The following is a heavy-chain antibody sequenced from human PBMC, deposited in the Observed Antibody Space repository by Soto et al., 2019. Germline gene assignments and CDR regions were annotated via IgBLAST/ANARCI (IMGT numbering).Heavy chain of an antibody. Sequence: SETLYLTCTVSGGSISSGGYYWSWIRQHPGKGLEWIGYIYYSGSTYYNPSLKSRVNISVDTSKNHFSLKLSSVTAADTAVYYCARSGRNRFGELFDLYYYYYYMDVWGKGTTVTVSS. D-gene: IGHD3-10*01. V-gene: IGHV4-31*03. CDR3: ARSGRNRFGELFDLYYYYYYMDV. J-gene: IGHJ6*03. CDR1: GGSISSGGYY. CDR2: IYYSGST.